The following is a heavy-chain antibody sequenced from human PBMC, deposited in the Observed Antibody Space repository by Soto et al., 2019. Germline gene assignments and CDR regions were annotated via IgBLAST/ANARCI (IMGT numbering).Heavy chain of an antibody. D-gene: IGHD7-27*01. J-gene: IGHJ5*02. V-gene: IGHV1-3*01. CDR1: GYTFTSYA. Sequence: QVQLVQSGAEVKKPGASVMVSCKASGYTFTSYAMHWVRQAPGQRLEWMGWINAGNGNTKYSQKFQGRVTITRDTSASTAYMELSSLRSEDTAVYYCARVPPTILTFDPWGQGTLVTVSS. CDR2: INAGNGNT. CDR3: ARVPPTILTFDP.